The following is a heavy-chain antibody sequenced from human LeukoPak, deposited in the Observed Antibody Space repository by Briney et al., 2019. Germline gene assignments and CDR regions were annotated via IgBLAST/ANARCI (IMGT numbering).Heavy chain of an antibody. Sequence: PGGSLRLSCSAPGFTFNRFYLHWVRQAPGKGLEFVSHISSNGATTYYADSVKGRFTISRDNSKNTLYLQVNSLRAEDTAVYYCAKGGKWDVTPFDYWGQGTLVTVSS. CDR2: ISSNGATT. J-gene: IGHJ4*02. D-gene: IGHD1-26*01. CDR3: AKGGKWDVTPFDY. CDR1: GFTFNRFY. V-gene: IGHV3-64*04.